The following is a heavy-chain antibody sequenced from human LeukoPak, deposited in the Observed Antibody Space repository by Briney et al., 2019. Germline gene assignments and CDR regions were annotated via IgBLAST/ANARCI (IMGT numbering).Heavy chain of an antibody. J-gene: IGHJ4*02. D-gene: IGHD3-16*01. CDR1: GYTFTSYD. Sequence: ASVKVSCKASGYTFTSYDINWVGQANGQGVEWMGWMNPNSGKTGYAQKFQGRVTITRNTSISTAYMELSSLRSEDTAVYYCARGILRGGDYWGQGTLVTVSS. CDR3: ARGILRGGDY. V-gene: IGHV1-8*03. CDR2: MNPNSGKT.